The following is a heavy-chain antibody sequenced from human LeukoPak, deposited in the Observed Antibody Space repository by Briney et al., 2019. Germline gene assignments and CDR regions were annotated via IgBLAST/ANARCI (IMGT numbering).Heavy chain of an antibody. V-gene: IGHV3-21*04. CDR1: GFTFSSSS. D-gene: IGHD6-13*01. J-gene: IGHJ6*03. CDR3: ATSSLEPRNYYYMDV. Sequence: GGSLRLSCAASGFTFSSSSMNWVRQAPGKGLEWVSSISSSSSYIYYADSVKGRFTISRDNAKNTLYLQMNSLRAEDTAVYYCATSSLEPRNYYYMDVWGKGNTVTVSS. CDR2: ISSSSSYI.